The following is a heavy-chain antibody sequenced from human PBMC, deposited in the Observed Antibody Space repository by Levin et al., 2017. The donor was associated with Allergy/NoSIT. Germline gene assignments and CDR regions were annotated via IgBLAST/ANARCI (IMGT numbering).Heavy chain of an antibody. CDR1: GGSISSYY. CDR2: IYYSGST. D-gene: IGHD1-1*01. CDR3: ACGHWNDVWVN. Sequence: PSETLSLTCTVSGGSISSYYWSWIRQPPGKGLEWIGYIYYSGSTNYNPSLKSRVTISVDTSKNQFSLKLSSVTAADTAMYYCACGHWNDVWVNWGQGTLVTVSS. V-gene: IGHV4-59*01. J-gene: IGHJ4*02.